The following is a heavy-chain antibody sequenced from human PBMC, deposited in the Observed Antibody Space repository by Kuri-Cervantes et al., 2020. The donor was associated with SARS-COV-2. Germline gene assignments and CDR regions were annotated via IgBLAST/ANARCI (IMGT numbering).Heavy chain of an antibody. J-gene: IGHJ4*02. Sequence: GGSLRLSCAVSGFTFSTYAVSWVRQAPGKGLEWVSAISGIDTNTFYADSVKGRFTISRDNSKNTVYLQMNSLRAEDTAVYYCTTERWLVPVFDYWGQGTLVTVSS. CDR1: GFTFSTYA. D-gene: IGHD6-19*01. V-gene: IGHV3-23*01. CDR3: TTERWLVPVFDY. CDR2: ISGIDTNT.